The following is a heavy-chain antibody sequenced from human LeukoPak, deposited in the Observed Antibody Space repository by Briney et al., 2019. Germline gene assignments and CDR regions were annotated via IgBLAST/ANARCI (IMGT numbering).Heavy chain of an antibody. J-gene: IGHJ6*03. CDR3: ARVGPWVNPDYYYYYMDV. CDR2: ISSSGSYI. D-gene: IGHD1-14*01. V-gene: IGHV3-21*01. CDR1: GSSISSGYY. Sequence: ETLSLTCTVSGSSISSGYYWDWIRQPPGKGLEWVSSISSSGSYIYYADSVKGRFTISRDNAKNSLYLQMNSLRAEDTAVYYCARVGPWVNPDYYYYYMDVWAKGTTVTVSS.